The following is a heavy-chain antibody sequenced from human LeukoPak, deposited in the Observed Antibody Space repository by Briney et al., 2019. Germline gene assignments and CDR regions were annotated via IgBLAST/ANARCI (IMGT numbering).Heavy chain of an antibody. Sequence: SETLSLTCAVYGGSFSGYYWSWIRQPPGKGLEWIGEINHSGSTNYNPSLKSRVTISVDTSKNQFSLKLSSVTAADTAVYYCARDPANNWGVDAFDIWGQGTMVTVSS. V-gene: IGHV4-34*01. CDR2: INHSGST. J-gene: IGHJ3*02. CDR1: GGSFSGYY. CDR3: ARDPANNWGVDAFDI. D-gene: IGHD7-27*01.